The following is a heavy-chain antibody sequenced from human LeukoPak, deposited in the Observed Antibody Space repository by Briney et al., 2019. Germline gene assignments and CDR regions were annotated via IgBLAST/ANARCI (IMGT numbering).Heavy chain of an antibody. Sequence: GGSLRLSCAASGFTFSSYGMSWVRQAPGKGLEWVSAIGGRDGSTYYADSVKGRFTISRDNSKNTLYVQMNSLRAEDTAVYYCAKGHYYGSGSLDYWGQGALVTVSS. V-gene: IGHV3-23*01. D-gene: IGHD3-10*01. CDR1: GFTFSSYG. J-gene: IGHJ4*02. CDR2: IGGRDGST. CDR3: AKGHYYGSGSLDY.